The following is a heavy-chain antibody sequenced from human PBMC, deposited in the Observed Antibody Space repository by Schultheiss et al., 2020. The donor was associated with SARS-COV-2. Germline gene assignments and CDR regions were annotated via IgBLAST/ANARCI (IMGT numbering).Heavy chain of an antibody. J-gene: IGHJ4*02. Sequence: GESLKISCAASGFTFSSYGMHWVRQAPGKGLEWVAVIWYDGSNKYYADSVKGRFTISRDNSKNTLYLQMNSLRAEDTAVYYCARAPLATVVTPVDYWGQGTLVTVSS. CDR2: IWYDGSNK. CDR1: GFTFSSYG. V-gene: IGHV3-33*08. D-gene: IGHD4-23*01. CDR3: ARAPLATVVTPVDY.